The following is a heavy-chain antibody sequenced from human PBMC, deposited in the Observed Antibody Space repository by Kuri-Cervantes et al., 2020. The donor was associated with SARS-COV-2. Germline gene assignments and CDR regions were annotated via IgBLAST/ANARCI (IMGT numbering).Heavy chain of an antibody. J-gene: IGHJ4*02. CDR2: IKSDGSET. D-gene: IGHD3-10*01. CDR1: GFTFSNAW. V-gene: IGHV3-74*01. CDR3: ARGGQYYSPPLDY. Sequence: GGSLRLSCAASGFTFSNAWMSWVRQAPGKGLVWVSRIKSDGSETNYADSVQGRFTISRDNARNTLYLQVNSLRVEDTAVYYCARGGQYYSPPLDYWGQGTLVTVSS.